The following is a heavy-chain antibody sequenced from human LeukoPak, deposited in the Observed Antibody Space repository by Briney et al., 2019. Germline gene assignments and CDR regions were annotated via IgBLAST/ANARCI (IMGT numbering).Heavy chain of an antibody. J-gene: IGHJ4*02. CDR2: IKQDGSDK. Sequence: GGSLRLSCAASGFTFSSYWMSWVRQAPGKGLEWVANIKQDGSDKYYVDSVKGRFTISRDNAKNSLYLQMNSLRAEDTAVYYCAKDTYDYGGPYLDYWGQGTLVTVSS. V-gene: IGHV3-7*05. D-gene: IGHD4-23*01. CDR3: AKDTYDYGGPYLDY. CDR1: GFTFSSYW.